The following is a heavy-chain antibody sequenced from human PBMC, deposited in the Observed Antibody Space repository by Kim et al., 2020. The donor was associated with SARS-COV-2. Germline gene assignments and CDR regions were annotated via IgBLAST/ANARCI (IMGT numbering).Heavy chain of an antibody. D-gene: IGHD3-3*01. V-gene: IGHV3-7*01. Sequence: DSVKGRFTISGDNAKNSLYLQMNSLRAEDTAVYYCARDPNSYDFWSGSQSWGQGTLVTVSS. J-gene: IGHJ4*02. CDR3: ARDPNSYDFWSGSQS.